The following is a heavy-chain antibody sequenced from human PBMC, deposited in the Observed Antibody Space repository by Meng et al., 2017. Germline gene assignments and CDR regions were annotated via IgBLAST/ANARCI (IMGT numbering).Heavy chain of an antibody. CDR2: FHHSGTT. V-gene: IGHV4-38-2*02. CDR1: GFSINTNYY. CDR3: TRASVWYSGGY. J-gene: IGHJ4*02. Sequence: SETLSLTCTVSGFSINTNYYWGWIRQPPGKGLEWIGNFHHSGTTNYNPSLKSRVTLPVDTSKNQFSLKLNFVSAADTAVYYCTRASVWYSGGYWGQGTLVTVSS. D-gene: IGHD1-26*01.